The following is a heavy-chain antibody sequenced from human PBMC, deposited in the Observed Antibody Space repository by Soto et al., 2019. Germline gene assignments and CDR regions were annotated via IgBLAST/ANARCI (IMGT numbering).Heavy chain of an antibody. V-gene: IGHV2-26*01. CDR1: GLSLSSGRLG. CDR3: ALIKDCSRTDCYLASFDP. Sequence: QVTLKESGPVLVKPTETLTLTCTVSGLSLSSGRLGVSWIRQPPGKALEWLAHIFSNDDKSYSPSLRSRLTSSKDTSSGQVVLTMTNMDPMDSATYYCALIKDCSRTDCYLASFDPWGQGTLVTVSS. D-gene: IGHD2-2*01. J-gene: IGHJ5*02. CDR2: IFSNDDK.